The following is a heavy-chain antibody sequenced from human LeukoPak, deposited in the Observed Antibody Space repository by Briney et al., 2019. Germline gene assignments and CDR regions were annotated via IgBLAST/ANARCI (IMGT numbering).Heavy chain of an antibody. J-gene: IGHJ6*02. CDR1: GYTFTSYG. CDR2: ISAYNGNT. D-gene: IGHD1-14*01. CDR3: ARVLNNHYYYYGMDV. V-gene: IGHV1-18*01. Sequence: ASVKVSCKASGYTFTSYGISWVRQAPGQGLEWMGWISAYNGNTNYAQKLQGRVTMTTDTSTSTAYMELRSLRSDDTAVYYCARVLNNHYYYYGMDVWGQGTTVTVSS.